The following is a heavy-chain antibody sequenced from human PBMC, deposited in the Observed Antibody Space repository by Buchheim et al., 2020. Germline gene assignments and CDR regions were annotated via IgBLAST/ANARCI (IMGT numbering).Heavy chain of an antibody. Sequence: EVHLVESGGGLVQPGRSLRLSCAASGFSFDDYAMHWVRQAPGKGLEWVSGISWNSDSIAYADFVKGRFTISRDNGKQSLYLQMNSLRAEDTAFYYCAKASNSYYYDSSGYQGAYYFDYWGQGTL. CDR1: GFSFDDYA. V-gene: IGHV3-9*01. J-gene: IGHJ4*02. CDR3: AKASNSYYYDSSGYQGAYYFDY. CDR2: ISWNSDSI. D-gene: IGHD3-22*01.